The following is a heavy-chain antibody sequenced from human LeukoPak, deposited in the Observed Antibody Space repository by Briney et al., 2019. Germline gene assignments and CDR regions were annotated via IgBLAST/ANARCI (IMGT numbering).Heavy chain of an antibody. CDR3: TRDMEYPGAGFDY. Sequence: SETLSLTCTVSGGSINSYYWSWIRQPPGKGLEWIGYIYYSGSTNYSPSLKSRVTISVDTSKNQFSLKLTSVAAADTAMYYCTRDMEYPGAGFDYWGQGIPVTVSS. D-gene: IGHD3-3*01. J-gene: IGHJ4*02. CDR2: IYYSGST. V-gene: IGHV4-59*12. CDR1: GGSINSYY.